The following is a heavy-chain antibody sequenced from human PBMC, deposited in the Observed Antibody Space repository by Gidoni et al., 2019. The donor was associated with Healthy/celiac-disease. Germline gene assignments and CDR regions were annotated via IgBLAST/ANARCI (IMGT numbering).Heavy chain of an antibody. J-gene: IGHJ4*02. Sequence: QVQLVESGGGVVQPGGSLRLSCAASGFTFRSYGMHWVRQAPGKGLEWVAFIRYDGSNKYYADSVKGRFTISRDNSKNTLYLQMNSLRAEDTAVYYCAKLPSGASLYYFDYWGQGTLVTVSS. V-gene: IGHV3-30*02. CDR1: GFTFRSYG. D-gene: IGHD2-15*01. CDR3: AKLPSGASLYYFDY. CDR2: IRYDGSNK.